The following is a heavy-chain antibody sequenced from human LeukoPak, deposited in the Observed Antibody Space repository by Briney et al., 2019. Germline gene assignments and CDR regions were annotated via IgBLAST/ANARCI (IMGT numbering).Heavy chain of an antibody. CDR2: INHSGST. V-gene: IGHV4-34*01. Sequence: TSETLSLTCAVYGGSFRGYYWSWIRQPPGKGLEWIGEINHSGSTNYNPSLKSRVTISLDTSMKKFSLKLNSVTAADTAVYYCASTERCSTTCPLDYWGQGTQVTVSS. CDR1: GGSFRGYY. D-gene: IGHD2-2*01. J-gene: IGHJ4*02. CDR3: ASTERCSTTCPLDY.